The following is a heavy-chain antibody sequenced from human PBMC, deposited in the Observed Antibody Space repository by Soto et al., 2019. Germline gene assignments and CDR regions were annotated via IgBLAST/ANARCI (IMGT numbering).Heavy chain of an antibody. J-gene: IGHJ5*02. V-gene: IGHV3-30*18. D-gene: IGHD5-12*01. CDR1: GFTFSSYG. CDR3: AKGGYSGYELFDP. CDR2: ISYDGSNK. Sequence: PGGSLRLSCAASGFTFSSYGMHWVRQAPGKGLEWVAVISYDGSNKYYADSVKGRFTISRDNSKNTLYLQMNSLRAEDTAVYYCAKGGYSGYELFDPWGQGTLVTVSS.